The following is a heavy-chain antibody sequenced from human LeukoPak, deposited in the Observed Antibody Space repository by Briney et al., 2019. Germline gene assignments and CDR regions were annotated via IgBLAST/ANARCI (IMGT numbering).Heavy chain of an antibody. CDR2: MNPNSGNT. J-gene: IGHJ4*02. V-gene: IGHV1-8*01. Sequence: ASVTVSCKASGYTFTSYDTNWVRQATGQGLEWMGWMNPNSGNTGYAQKFQGRVTMTRNTSISTAYMELSSLRSEDTAVYYCARVHWNYLYYFDYWGQGTLVTVSS. CDR1: GYTFTSYD. CDR3: ARVHWNYLYYFDY. D-gene: IGHD1-7*01.